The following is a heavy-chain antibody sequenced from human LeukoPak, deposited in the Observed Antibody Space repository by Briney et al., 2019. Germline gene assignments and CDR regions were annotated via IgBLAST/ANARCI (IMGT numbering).Heavy chain of an antibody. Sequence: ASVKLSCKASGGTFSSYAISWVRQAPGQGLEWMGGIIPIFGTANYAQKFQGRVTITTDESTSTAYMELSSLRSEDTAVYYCARSGRMATITYYFDYWGQGTLVTVSS. V-gene: IGHV1-69*05. CDR3: ARSGRMATITYYFDY. CDR2: IIPIFGTA. CDR1: GGTFSSYA. J-gene: IGHJ4*02. D-gene: IGHD5-24*01.